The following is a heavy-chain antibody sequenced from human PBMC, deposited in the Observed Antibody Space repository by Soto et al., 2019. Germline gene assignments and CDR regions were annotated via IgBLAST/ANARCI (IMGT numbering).Heavy chain of an antibody. V-gene: IGHV4-34*01. CDR2: INHSGST. D-gene: IGHD1-7*01. Sequence: SETLSLTCAVYGGSFSGYYWTWIRQPPGTGLEWIGEINHSGSTNYNPSLKSRLIVSIDKSKNQFSLNLNSVTAADTAIYYCARDKGGTSTSWGQGALVTVSS. CDR1: GGSFSGYY. J-gene: IGHJ5*02. CDR3: ARDKGGTSTS.